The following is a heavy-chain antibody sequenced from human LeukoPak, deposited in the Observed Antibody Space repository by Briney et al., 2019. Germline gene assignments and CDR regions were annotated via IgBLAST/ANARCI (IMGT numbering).Heavy chain of an antibody. V-gene: IGHV3-30-3*01. CDR1: GFTFSSYA. Sequence: GGSLRLSCAASGFTFSSYAMHWVRQAPGKGLEWVAAISYDGSNKYYADSVKGRFTISRDNSKNTLYLQMNSLRAEDTAVYYCERGGYYDSSGFDYWGQGTLVTVSS. CDR3: ERGGYYDSSGFDY. J-gene: IGHJ4*02. D-gene: IGHD3-22*01. CDR2: ISYDGSNK.